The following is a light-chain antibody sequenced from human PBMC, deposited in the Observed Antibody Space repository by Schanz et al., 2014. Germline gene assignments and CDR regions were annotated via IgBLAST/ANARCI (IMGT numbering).Light chain of an antibody. J-gene: IGKJ1*01. CDR1: QSVSGTS. CDR2: GAS. CDR3: QQYGSSPWT. V-gene: IGKV3-20*01. Sequence: EIVLTQSPGTLSLSPGERATLSCRASQSVSGTSLAWYQQKPGQAPRLLIYGASSRATGIPDRFSGSGSGTDFTLTISRLEPEDFAVYYCQQYGSSPWTFGQGTKVEIK.